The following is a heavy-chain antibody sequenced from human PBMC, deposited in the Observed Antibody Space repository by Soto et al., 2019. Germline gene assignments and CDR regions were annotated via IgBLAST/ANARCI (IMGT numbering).Heavy chain of an antibody. CDR2: IWYDGSKE. D-gene: IGHD6-13*01. J-gene: IGHJ4*02. CDR3: ARGSSWYVDY. CDR1: GFTFSSYG. Sequence: QVQLVESGGGVVQPGRSLRLSCAASGFTFSSYGMHWVRQAPGKRLEWVAVIWYDGSKEYYADSVKGRFTIFRDNSKNMLYLQMNSLRAEDTAVYYCARGSSWYVDYWGQGTLVTVSS. V-gene: IGHV3-33*01.